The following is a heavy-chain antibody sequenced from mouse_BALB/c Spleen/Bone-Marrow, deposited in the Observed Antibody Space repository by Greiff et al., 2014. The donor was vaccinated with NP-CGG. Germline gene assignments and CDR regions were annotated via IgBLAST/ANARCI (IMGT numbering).Heavy chain of an antibody. CDR1: GFNIKDTY. J-gene: IGHJ3*01. CDR3: ARADGYYAWFAY. CDR2: IDPANDNT. Sequence: EVQLPQSGAEFVKPGASVKLSCTASGFNIKDTYMHWVKRRPEQGLEWIGRIDPANDNTKYDPKFQGKATITADTSSNTAYLQLSSLTSEDTAVYYCARADGYYAWFAYWGQGTLVTVSA. V-gene: IGHV14-3*02. D-gene: IGHD2-3*01.